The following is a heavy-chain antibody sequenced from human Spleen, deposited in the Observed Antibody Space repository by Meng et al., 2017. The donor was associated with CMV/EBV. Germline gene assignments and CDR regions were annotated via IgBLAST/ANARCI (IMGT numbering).Heavy chain of an antibody. Sequence: GESLKISCAASGFTFSSYWMSWVRQAPGKGLEWVGRIKSKTDGGTTDYAAPVKGRFTISRDDSKNTLYLQMNSLKTEDTAVYYCTVEGSDYWGQGTLVTVSS. CDR3: TVEGSDY. CDR1: GFTFSSYW. V-gene: IGHV3-15*01. D-gene: IGHD3-10*01. CDR2: IKSKTDGGTT. J-gene: IGHJ4*02.